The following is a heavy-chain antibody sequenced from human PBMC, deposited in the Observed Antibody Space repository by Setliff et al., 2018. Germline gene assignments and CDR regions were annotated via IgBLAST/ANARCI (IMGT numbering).Heavy chain of an antibody. D-gene: IGHD3-16*01. CDR1: GGSISSSSYY. CDR3: ARDGGEY. CDR2: INHSGST. Sequence: PSETLSLTCTVSGGSISSSSYYWSWIRQPPGKGLEWIGEINHSGSTNYNPSLKSRVTISVDTSKNQFSLKLSSVTAADTSVYYCARDGGEYWGQGTLVTVSS. V-gene: IGHV4-39*07. J-gene: IGHJ4*02.